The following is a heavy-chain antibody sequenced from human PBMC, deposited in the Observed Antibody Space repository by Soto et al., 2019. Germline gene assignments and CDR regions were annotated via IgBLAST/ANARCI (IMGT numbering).Heavy chain of an antibody. Sequence: SETLSLTCTVSGGSINNYYWSWIRQPPGKGLEWIGYIYYSGNTNYNPSLKSRVTISVDTSKNHFSLKLNSVTAADTAVYYCARAGGTYYYDSSGYPGGLSVDYWGQGALVTVSS. CDR1: GGSINNYY. V-gene: IGHV4-59*01. J-gene: IGHJ4*02. D-gene: IGHD3-22*01. CDR2: IYYSGNT. CDR3: ARAGGTYYYDSSGYPGGLSVDY.